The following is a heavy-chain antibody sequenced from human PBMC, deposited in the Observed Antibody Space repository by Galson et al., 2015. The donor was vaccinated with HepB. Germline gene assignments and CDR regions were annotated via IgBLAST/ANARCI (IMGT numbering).Heavy chain of an antibody. Sequence: SLRLSCAASGFTFSYYAMSWVRQAPGKGLEWISAITPSGDNTYSADSMKGRFFISRDNSQNTLFLQMNSLRADDTAVYYCATTKFGSGAYWTFELWGQGTLVTVSS. CDR2: ITPSGDNT. D-gene: IGHD4/OR15-4a*01. CDR3: ATTKFGSGAYWTFEL. CDR1: GFTFSYYA. J-gene: IGHJ3*01. V-gene: IGHV3-23*01.